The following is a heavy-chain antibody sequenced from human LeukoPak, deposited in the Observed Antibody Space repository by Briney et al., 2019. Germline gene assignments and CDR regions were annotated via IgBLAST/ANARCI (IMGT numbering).Heavy chain of an antibody. V-gene: IGHV3-74*01. CDR1: GFTFRSYW. CDR2: INSDGSIT. CDR3: ARVRATFSPHFDN. J-gene: IGHJ4*02. Sequence: GGSLRLSCAAFGFTFRSYWTHWGRQAPGKGLMWGSRINSDGSITNYADSVKGRFTISRDNAKNTLYLQMNSLRAEDTAVYYCARVRATFSPHFDNWGQGTLVTVSS. D-gene: IGHD5-12*01.